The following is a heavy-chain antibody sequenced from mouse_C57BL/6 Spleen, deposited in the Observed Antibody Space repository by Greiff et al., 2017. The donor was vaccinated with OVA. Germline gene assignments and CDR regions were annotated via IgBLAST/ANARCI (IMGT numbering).Heavy chain of an antibody. CDR3: ARSSSSLYAMDY. V-gene: IGHV1-75*01. CDR1: GYTFTDYY. D-gene: IGHD1-1*01. Sequence: VQRVESGPELVKPGASVKISCKASGYTFTDYYINWVKQRPGQGLEWIGWIFPGSGSTYYNEKFKGKATLTVDKSSSTAYMLLSSLTSEDSAVYFCARSSSSLYAMDYWGQGTSVTVSS. CDR2: IFPGSGST. J-gene: IGHJ4*01.